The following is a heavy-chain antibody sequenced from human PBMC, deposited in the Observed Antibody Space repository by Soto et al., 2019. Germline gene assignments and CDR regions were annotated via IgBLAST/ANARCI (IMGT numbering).Heavy chain of an antibody. Sequence: PSETLSLTCAVSGGSIVTSAYYWGWIRQAPGKGLEWIGSINHSGNTYLSPSLKDRVTMSVDTSKNSFSLKLRSATAADTGLYYCSRRAPEGFDPWGQGTLVTVSS. CDR1: GGSIVTSAYY. CDR2: INHSGNT. V-gene: IGHV4-39*01. CDR3: SRRAPEGFDP. J-gene: IGHJ5*02.